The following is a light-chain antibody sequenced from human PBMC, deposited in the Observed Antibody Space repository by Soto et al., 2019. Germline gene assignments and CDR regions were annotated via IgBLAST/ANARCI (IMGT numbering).Light chain of an antibody. CDR2: DAS. CDR3: QQYGSSPIT. J-gene: IGKJ5*01. V-gene: IGKV3-20*01. Sequence: EIVLTQSPATLSLSPGERATLSCRASQSVSSYLAWYQQKPGQAPSLLIYDASNRATGIPARFSGSGSETDFSLTINRLEPEDFAVYFCQQYGSSPITFGQGTRLEIK. CDR1: QSVSSY.